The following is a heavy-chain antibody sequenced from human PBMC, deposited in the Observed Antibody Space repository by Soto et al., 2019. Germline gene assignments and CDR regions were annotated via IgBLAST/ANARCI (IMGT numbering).Heavy chain of an antibody. Sequence: RRLSCAASGFTFSSYAMSWVRQAPGKGLEWVSAISGSGGSTYYADSVKGRFTISRDNSKNTLYLQMNSLRAEDTAVYYCAKDRGGDPNWFDPWGQGTLVTVSS. J-gene: IGHJ5*02. D-gene: IGHD2-21*02. CDR3: AKDRGGDPNWFDP. CDR2: ISGSGGST. CDR1: GFTFSSYA. V-gene: IGHV3-23*01.